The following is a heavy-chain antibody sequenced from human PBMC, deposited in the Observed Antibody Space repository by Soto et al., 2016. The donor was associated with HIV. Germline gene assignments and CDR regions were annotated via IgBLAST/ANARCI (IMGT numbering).Heavy chain of an antibody. CDR3: TRDVLWFGGFVPAIT. CDR2: ISYDGTDK. D-gene: IGHD3-10*01. J-gene: IGHJ4*02. Sequence: VQLVESGGGVVQPGRSLRLSCAASRFTFSTYGMHWVRQAPGKGLEWVAFISYDGTDKYYADSVKGRFTISRDNSKNTLYLQMNSLRPEDTALYYCTRDVLWFGGFVPAITWGQGTLVTVSS. CDR1: RFTFSTYG. V-gene: IGHV3-30*03.